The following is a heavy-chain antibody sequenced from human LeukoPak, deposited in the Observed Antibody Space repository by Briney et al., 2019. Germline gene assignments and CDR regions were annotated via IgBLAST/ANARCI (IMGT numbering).Heavy chain of an antibody. CDR3: ANSHRGIWFGEFHY. Sequence: PGGSLRLSCVASGFTFSSNYMSWVRQAPGKGLEWVSYISSSSSTIYYADSVKGRFTISRDNAKNSLYLQMNSLRAEDTAVYYCANSHRGIWFGEFHYWGQGTLVTVSS. D-gene: IGHD3-10*01. CDR2: ISSSSSTI. V-gene: IGHV3-48*04. CDR1: GFTFSSNY. J-gene: IGHJ4*02.